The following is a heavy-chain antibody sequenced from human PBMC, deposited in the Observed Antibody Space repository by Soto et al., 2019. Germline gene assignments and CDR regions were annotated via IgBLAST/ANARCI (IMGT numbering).Heavy chain of an antibody. J-gene: IGHJ4*02. D-gene: IGHD3-10*01. V-gene: IGHV1-69*01. Sequence: QVQLVQSGAEVKKPGSSVKVSCKAAGGTFSSYGISWVRQAPGQGLEWMGGIIPIFGTTNYALKFQGRVTITADESTSTAYMELSSLRSEDTAVYYCARGSRDSYPGSRIFDLWGRGTRVTVSS. CDR2: IIPIFGTT. CDR1: GGTFSSYG. CDR3: ARGSRDSYPGSRIFDL.